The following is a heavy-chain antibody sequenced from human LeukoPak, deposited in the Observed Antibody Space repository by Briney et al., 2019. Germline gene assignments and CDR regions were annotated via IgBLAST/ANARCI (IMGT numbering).Heavy chain of an antibody. V-gene: IGHV4-39*07. CDR2: IYYSGST. CDR3: ARVDSSGYHSDY. D-gene: IGHD3-22*01. CDR1: GGSISSCSYY. Sequence: TSETLSLTCTVSGGSISSCSYYWGWIRQPPGKGLEWIGSIYYSGSTYYNPSLKSRVTISVDTSKNQFSLKLSSVTAADTAVYYCARVDSSGYHSDYWGQGTLVTVSS. J-gene: IGHJ4*02.